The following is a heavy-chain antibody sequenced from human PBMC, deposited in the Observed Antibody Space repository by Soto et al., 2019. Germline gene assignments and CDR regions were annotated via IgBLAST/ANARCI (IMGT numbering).Heavy chain of an antibody. D-gene: IGHD3-3*01. CDR1: GGTFSSYA. CDR3: ARATTYYDFWSGYWFDP. J-gene: IGHJ5*02. CDR2: IIPIFGTA. Sequence: QVQLVQSGAEVKKPGSSVKVSCKASGGTFSSYAISWVRQAPGQGLEWMGGIIPIFGTANYAQKFQGRVTITADESTSTAYMELSSLRSEDTAVYYSARATTYYDFWSGYWFDPWGQGTLFTVSS. V-gene: IGHV1-69*01.